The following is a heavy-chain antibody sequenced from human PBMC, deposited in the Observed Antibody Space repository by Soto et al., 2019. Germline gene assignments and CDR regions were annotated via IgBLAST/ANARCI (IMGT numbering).Heavy chain of an antibody. CDR2: ISYDGSNK. Sequence: PGGSLRLSCAASGFTFSSYAMHWVRQAPGKGLEGVAVISYDGSNKYYADSVKGRFTISRDNSKNTLYLQMNSLRAEDTAVYYCARNSGTHYDFWSGFPGSFSYYYGMDVWGQGTTVTVSS. J-gene: IGHJ6*02. D-gene: IGHD3-3*01. CDR1: GFTFSSYA. CDR3: ARNSGTHYDFWSGFPGSFSYYYGMDV. V-gene: IGHV3-30-3*01.